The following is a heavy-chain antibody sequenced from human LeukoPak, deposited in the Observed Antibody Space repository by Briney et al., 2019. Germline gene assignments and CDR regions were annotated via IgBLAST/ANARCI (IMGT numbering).Heavy chain of an antibody. CDR3: AKGTYYPNYYFDY. V-gene: IGHV3-23*01. CDR1: GFTFSSYA. J-gene: IGHJ4*02. CDR2: ISGSGGST. Sequence: GESLRLSCAASGFTFSSYAMSWVRQAPGKGLEWVSTISGSGGSTYYADSVKGRFTISRDNSKNTLYLQMNSLRAEDTAVYYCAKGTYYPNYYFDYWGLGTLVTVSS. D-gene: IGHD2-21*01.